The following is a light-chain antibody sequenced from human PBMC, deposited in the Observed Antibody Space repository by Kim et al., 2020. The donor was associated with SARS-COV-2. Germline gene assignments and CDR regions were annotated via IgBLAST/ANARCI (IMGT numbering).Light chain of an antibody. J-gene: IGKJ5*01. CDR1: QSFDRS. V-gene: IGKV3-11*01. Sequence: VLTQSPATLSVSPGERATLSCRASQSFDRSLAWYQQKPGQAPRLLIYDTTSRATGIPARFSGGGSGTDFTLTISSLEPEDFAFYFCQQRGDGITFGQGTRLEIK. CDR3: QQRGDGIT. CDR2: DTT.